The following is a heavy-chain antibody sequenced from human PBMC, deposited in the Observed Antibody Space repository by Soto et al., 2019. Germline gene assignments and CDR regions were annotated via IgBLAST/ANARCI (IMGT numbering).Heavy chain of an antibody. J-gene: IGHJ4*02. CDR2: ISWNSGSI. CDR3: AKDRGSGRFHTTYYFDY. Sequence: GGSLRLSCAASGFTFDDYAMHWVRQAPGKGLEWVSGISWNSGSIGYADSVKGRFTISRDNAKNSLYLQMNSLRAEDTALYYCAKDRGSGRFHTTYYFDYWGQGTLVTVSS. V-gene: IGHV3-9*01. D-gene: IGHD3-10*01. CDR1: GFTFDDYA.